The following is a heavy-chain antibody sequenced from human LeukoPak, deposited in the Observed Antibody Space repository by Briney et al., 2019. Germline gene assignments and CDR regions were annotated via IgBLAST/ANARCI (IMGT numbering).Heavy chain of an antibody. CDR2: IDRDGSEK. J-gene: IGHJ3*02. V-gene: IGHV3-7*01. CDR3: ARDNPFGVVPDAFDI. D-gene: IGHD3-3*01. Sequence: GGSLRLSCAASGFTFSSYWMSWVRQAPGKGLESVANIDRDGSEKYYVDSVKGRFTISRDNAKKSLYLQMNSLRAENMAVYYCARDNPFGVVPDAFDIWGQGTMVTVSS. CDR1: GFTFSSYW.